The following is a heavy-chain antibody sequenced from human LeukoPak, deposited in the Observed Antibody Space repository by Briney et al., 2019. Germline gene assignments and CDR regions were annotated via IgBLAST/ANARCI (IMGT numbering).Heavy chain of an antibody. J-gene: IGHJ4*02. Sequence: PGRSLRLSCAASGFTFSSYYMGWVRQAPGKGLEWVSAISGSGGSTYYADSVKGRFTISRDNSKNTLYLQMNSLRAEDTAVYYCAKADYYGSGSYYRGLDYWGQGTLVTVSS. CDR2: ISGSGGST. D-gene: IGHD3-10*01. CDR1: GFTFSSYY. CDR3: AKADYYGSGSYYRGLDY. V-gene: IGHV3-23*01.